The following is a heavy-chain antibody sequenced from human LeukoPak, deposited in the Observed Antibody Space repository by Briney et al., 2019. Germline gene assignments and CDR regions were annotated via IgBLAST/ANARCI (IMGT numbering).Heavy chain of an antibody. J-gene: IGHJ4*02. V-gene: IGHV1-69*06. CDR3: AEVGSKWYDY. CDR2: IIPVFGTA. Sequence: ASVKVSCKASGGTFSSYAINWVRQAPGQGLEWMGEIIPVFGTAKYAQRFQGRVTITADKSTSTAYMELSSLRSEDTAVYYCAEVGSKWYDYWGQGTLVTVSS. CDR1: GGTFSSYA. D-gene: IGHD2-15*01.